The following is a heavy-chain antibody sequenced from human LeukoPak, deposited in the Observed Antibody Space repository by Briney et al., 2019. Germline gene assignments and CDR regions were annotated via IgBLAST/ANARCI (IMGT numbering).Heavy chain of an antibody. J-gene: IGHJ6*03. D-gene: IGHD4-17*01. CDR2: IYSDGFT. CDR3: ARNIHDYVLTHYYYYMDV. CDR1: GLIVSGNY. V-gene: IGHV3-53*01. Sequence: PGGSLRLSCAASGLIVSGNYMSWVRKAPGKGLEWVSIIYSDGFTYYADSVKGRFTISRDSSKNTLYLQMDSLRAEDTAVYYCARNIHDYVLTHYYYYMDVWGKGTTVTVS.